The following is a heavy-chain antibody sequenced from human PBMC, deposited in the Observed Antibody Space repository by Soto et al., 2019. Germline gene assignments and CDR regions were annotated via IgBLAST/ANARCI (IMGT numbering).Heavy chain of an antibody. V-gene: IGHV3-33*01. Sequence: QVQLVESGGGVVQPGRSLRLSCAASGFTFSSYGMHWVRQAPGKGLEWVAVIWYDGSNKYYADSVKGRFTISRDNSKNTLYLQMNSLRAEDTAVYYCARDKNGDYDYWGQGTLVTVSS. CDR3: ARDKNGDYDY. D-gene: IGHD4-17*01. CDR2: IWYDGSNK. CDR1: GFTFSSYG. J-gene: IGHJ4*02.